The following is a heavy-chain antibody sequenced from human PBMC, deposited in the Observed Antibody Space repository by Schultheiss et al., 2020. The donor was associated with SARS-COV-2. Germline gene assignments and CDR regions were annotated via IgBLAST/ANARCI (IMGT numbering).Heavy chain of an antibody. V-gene: IGHV3-23*01. J-gene: IGHJ5*02. CDR2: ISGSGGST. Sequence: GGSLRLSCAASGFTFSSYAMSWVRQAPGKGLEWVSAISGSGGSTYYADSVKGRFTISRDNSKNTLYLQMSSLRAEDTAVYYCARSTPVPPTPPLGWFDPWGQGTLVTVSS. CDR3: ARSTPVPPTPPLGWFDP. D-gene: IGHD3-10*02. CDR1: GFTFSSYA.